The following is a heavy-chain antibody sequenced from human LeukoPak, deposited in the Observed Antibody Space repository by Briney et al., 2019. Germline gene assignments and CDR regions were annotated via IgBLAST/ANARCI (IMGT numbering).Heavy chain of an antibody. CDR3: ARDFPHHCSSTSCYAFDY. J-gene: IGHJ4*02. Sequence: GGSLRLSCAASGFTFGSYSMNWVRQAPGKGLEWVSSISSSSSYIYYADSVKGRFTISRDNAKNSLYLQMNSLRAEDTAVYYCARDFPHHCSSTSCYAFDYWGQGTLVTVSS. D-gene: IGHD2-2*01. CDR1: GFTFGSYS. V-gene: IGHV3-21*01. CDR2: ISSSSSYI.